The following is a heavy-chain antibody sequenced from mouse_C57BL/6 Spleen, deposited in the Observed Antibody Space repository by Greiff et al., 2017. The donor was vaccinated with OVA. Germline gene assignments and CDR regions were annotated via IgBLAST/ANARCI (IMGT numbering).Heavy chain of an antibody. CDR1: GYTFTDYY. J-gene: IGHJ3*01. CDR2: INPYNGGT. V-gene: IGHV1-19*01. CDR3: ARLYYSNYVEFAY. D-gene: IGHD2-5*01. Sequence: EVQLQQSGPVLVKPGASVKMSCKASGYTFTDYYMNWVKQSHGKSLEWIGVINPYNGGTCYNQKFKGQATLTVDKSSSTDYMELNSLTSEDSAVYYCARLYYSNYVEFAYWGKGTLVTVSA.